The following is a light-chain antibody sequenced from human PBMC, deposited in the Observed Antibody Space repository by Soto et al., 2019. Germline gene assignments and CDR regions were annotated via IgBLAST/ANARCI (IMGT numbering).Light chain of an antibody. V-gene: IGLV2-14*01. J-gene: IGLJ2*01. CDR3: SSYTSTSTLV. Sequence: QSALPQPASVSGSPGQSITISCSGTSSDVGGYNSVSWYQQHPGKVPKLMIYDVSNRPSGVSNRFSGSKSGNTASLTISGLQAEDEADYYCSSYTSTSTLVFGGATKLSVL. CDR1: SSDVGGYNS. CDR2: DVS.